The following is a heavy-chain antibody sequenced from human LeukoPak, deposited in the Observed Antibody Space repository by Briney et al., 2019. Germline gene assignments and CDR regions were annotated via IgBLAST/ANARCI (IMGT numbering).Heavy chain of an antibody. D-gene: IGHD1-26*01. J-gene: IGHJ3*02. CDR3: AKGPAGWEPYDAFDI. V-gene: IGHV3-21*01. Sequence: GGSLRLSCAASGFTFSSYSMNWVRQAPGKGLEWVSSISSSSSYIFYADSLKGRFTISRDNSKNTLYLQMNSLRPEDTAVYYCAKGPAGWEPYDAFDIWGQGTMVTVSS. CDR2: ISSSSSYI. CDR1: GFTFSSYS.